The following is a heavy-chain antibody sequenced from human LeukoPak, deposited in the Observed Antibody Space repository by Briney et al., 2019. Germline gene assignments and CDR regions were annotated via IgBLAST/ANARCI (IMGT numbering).Heavy chain of an antibody. V-gene: IGHV3-21*04. Sequence: PGGSLRLSCAASGFTFSSYSMNWVRQAPGKGLEWVSSISSSSSYIYYADSVKGRSTISRDNAKNSLYLQMSNLRADDTAVYYCARGPPNWGYDYWGPGTLVTVSS. CDR1: GFTFSSYS. J-gene: IGHJ4*02. CDR2: ISSSSSYI. D-gene: IGHD7-27*01. CDR3: ARGPPNWGYDY.